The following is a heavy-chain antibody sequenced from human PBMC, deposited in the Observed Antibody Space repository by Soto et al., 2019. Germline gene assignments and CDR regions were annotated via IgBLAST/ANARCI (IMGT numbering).Heavy chain of an antibody. CDR2: ISSGGNTI. CDR3: ARRLFLDV. Sequence: QMQLVESGGNLVKPGGSLRLSCSGSGFSFGDYYMNWIRKAPGKGLEWVSYISSGGNTISYSDSVKGRFTISRDNAKKSVYLEMDSLRPEDTAVCYCARRLFLDVWGQGTLVTVSS. D-gene: IGHD2-21*01. CDR1: GFSFGDYY. V-gene: IGHV3-11*01. J-gene: IGHJ4*02.